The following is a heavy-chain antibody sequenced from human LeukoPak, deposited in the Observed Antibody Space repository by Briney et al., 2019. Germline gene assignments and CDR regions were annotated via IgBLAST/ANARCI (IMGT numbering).Heavy chain of an antibody. CDR3: ARGAVIVPAAMWYFDL. V-gene: IGHV1-69*13. D-gene: IGHD2-2*01. Sequence: GASVKVSRKASGYTFTAYYMHWVRQAPGQGLEWMGGIIPIFGTPNYAQKFQGRVTITADESTSTAYMELSSLRSEDTAVYYCARGAVIVPAAMWYFDLWGRGTLVTVSS. CDR2: IIPIFGTP. CDR1: GYTFTAYY. J-gene: IGHJ2*01.